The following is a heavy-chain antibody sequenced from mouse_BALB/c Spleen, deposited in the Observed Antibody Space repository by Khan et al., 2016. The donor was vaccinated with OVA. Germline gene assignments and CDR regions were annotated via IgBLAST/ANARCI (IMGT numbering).Heavy chain of an antibody. CDR1: GFSLTNYG. CDR2: IWRGGST. CDR3: AKNQAGYAMDY. Sequence: QVQLKESGPGLVQPSQSLSITCTVSGFSLTNYGVHWVRQSPGKGLEWLGVIWRGGSTDYNAAFMSRLYITKDNSKSQVFFKMNSLQADDTAFYYCAKNQAGYAMDYWGQGTSVTVSS. V-gene: IGHV2-5*01. J-gene: IGHJ4*01.